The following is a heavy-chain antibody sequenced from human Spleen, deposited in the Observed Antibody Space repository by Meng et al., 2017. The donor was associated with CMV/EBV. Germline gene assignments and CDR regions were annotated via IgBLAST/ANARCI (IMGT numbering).Heavy chain of an antibody. J-gene: IGHJ5*02. CDR2: INPNSGDT. CDR3: ARDLPGYKDQSGSYFPGGWLDP. V-gene: IGHV1-2*02. D-gene: IGHD1-26*01. CDR1: YY. Sequence: YYRHWVRQAHGQGLEWMGWINPNSGDTNYARSLQGRVTMTRDMSSSTAYMDLSRLTSDDTAMYYCARDLPGYKDQSGSYFPGGWLDPWGQGTLVTVSS.